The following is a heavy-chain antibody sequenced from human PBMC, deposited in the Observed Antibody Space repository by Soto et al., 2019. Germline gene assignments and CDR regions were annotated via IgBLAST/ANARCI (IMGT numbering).Heavy chain of an antibody. V-gene: IGHV3-23*01. CDR3: ARGGRFDGMDV. D-gene: IGHD1-26*01. J-gene: IGHJ6*02. CDR2: ISGIGGST. Sequence: EVQLLESGGGLVQPGGSLRLSCAASGFTFSSYAMSWVRQAPGKGLEWVSAISGIGGSTYYADSVKGRFTISRDNSKNPLYLQMNSLRAEDTAVDYCARGGRFDGMDVWGQGTTVTVSS. CDR1: GFTFSSYA.